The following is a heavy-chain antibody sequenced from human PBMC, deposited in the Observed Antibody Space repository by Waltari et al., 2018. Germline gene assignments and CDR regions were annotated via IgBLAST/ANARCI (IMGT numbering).Heavy chain of an antibody. V-gene: IGHV3-48*03. CDR1: GLSFNTSE. D-gene: IGHD6-19*01. J-gene: IGHJ4*02. CDR3: ASGWVFDY. Sequence: EVQLVESGGGLVQPGGSLRLTCAASGLSFNTSEMNWVRQAPGEGLEWVAHISSGGSATYYADSVKGRFTISRDNAKRSLYLQMTSLSPEDTGVYYCASGWVFDYFGQGTLVTVSS. CDR2: ISSGGSAT.